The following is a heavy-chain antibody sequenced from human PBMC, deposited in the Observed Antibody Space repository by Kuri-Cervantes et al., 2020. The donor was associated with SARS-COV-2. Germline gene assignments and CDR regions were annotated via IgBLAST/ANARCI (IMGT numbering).Heavy chain of an antibody. J-gene: IGHJ6*02. CDR3: AREGVREIYYYYYYGMDV. CDR1: GFTFSSYS. V-gene: IGHV3-48*02. Sequence: GSLKISCAASGFTFSSYSMNWVRQAPGKGLEWVSYISSSSSTIYYADSVKGRFTISRDNAKNSLYLQMNSLRDEDTAVYYCAREGVREIYYYYYYGMDVWGQGTTVTVSS. D-gene: IGHD2-8*01. CDR2: ISSSSSTI.